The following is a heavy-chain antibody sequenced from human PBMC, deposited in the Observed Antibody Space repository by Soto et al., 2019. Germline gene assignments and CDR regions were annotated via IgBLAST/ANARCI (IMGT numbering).Heavy chain of an antibody. D-gene: IGHD3-22*01. CDR2: ISSSSSYI. V-gene: IGHV3-21*01. Sequence: GGSLRLSCAASGFTFSSYSMNWVRQAPGKGLEWVSSISSSSSYIYYADSVKGRFTISRDNAKNSLYLQMNSLRAEDTAVYYCARSMYHYYDSSGYSPWGQGTMVTVSS. CDR1: GFTFSSYS. CDR3: ARSMYHYYDSSGYSP. J-gene: IGHJ3*01.